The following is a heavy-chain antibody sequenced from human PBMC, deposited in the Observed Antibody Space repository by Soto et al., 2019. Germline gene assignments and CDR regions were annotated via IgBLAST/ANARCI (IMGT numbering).Heavy chain of an antibody. D-gene: IGHD2-2*01. Sequence: EVQRLESGGGLVQPGGSLRLSCAASGFTFSSYAMSWVRQAPGKGLEWVSAISGSGGSTYYADSVKGRFTISRDNSKNTLYVQMNSLRAEDTDVYYCAKVLGVVVPAAITYYYYGMDVWGQGTTVTVSS. J-gene: IGHJ6*02. V-gene: IGHV3-23*01. CDR3: AKVLGVVVPAAITYYYYGMDV. CDR1: GFTFSSYA. CDR2: ISGSGGST.